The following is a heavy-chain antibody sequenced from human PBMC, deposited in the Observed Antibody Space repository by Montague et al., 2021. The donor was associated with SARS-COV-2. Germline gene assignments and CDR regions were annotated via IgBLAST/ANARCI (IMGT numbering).Heavy chain of an antibody. J-gene: IGHJ4*02. CDR3: ARGSGHYYSPFDN. D-gene: IGHD2-15*01. CDR2: IHSNGDT. Sequence: SETLSLTCTVSGASISTYPWSWIRQPAGKALEWIGRIHSNGDTTYNPSLKSRVTMSVDTSKNQFSLKMTSVTAADTAMYYCARGSGHYYSPFDNWGQGNLVTVSS. V-gene: IGHV4-4*07. CDR1: GASISTYP.